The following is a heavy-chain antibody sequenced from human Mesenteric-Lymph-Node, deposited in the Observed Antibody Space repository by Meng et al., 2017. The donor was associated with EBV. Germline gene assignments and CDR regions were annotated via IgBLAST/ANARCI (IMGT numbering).Heavy chain of an antibody. Sequence: QLQLPESGPGLVKPSETLSLTCTVSGGSLTSSSYFWGWIRQPPGKGLEWIGSIFYSGSTYYNPSLESRVTISVDTSRNQFSLKLTSVTAADTAVYYCAGPDYGNNWGRFDYWGQGTLVTVSS. V-gene: IGHV4-39*07. CDR2: IFYSGST. D-gene: IGHD4-17*01. J-gene: IGHJ4*02. CDR1: GGSLTSSSYF. CDR3: AGPDYGNNWGRFDY.